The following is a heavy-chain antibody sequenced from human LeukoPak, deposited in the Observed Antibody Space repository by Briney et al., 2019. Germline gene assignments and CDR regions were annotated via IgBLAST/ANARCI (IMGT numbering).Heavy chain of an antibody. Sequence: GGSLRLSCAASGFTFSSYEMNWVRQAPGKGLEWVSAISGSGGSTYYADSVKGRFTISRDNSKNTLYLQMNSLRAEDTAVYYCAKERDYDFWSGYLNSFDYWGQGTLVTVSS. V-gene: IGHV3-23*01. CDR2: ISGSGGST. J-gene: IGHJ4*02. CDR1: GFTFSSYE. D-gene: IGHD3-3*01. CDR3: AKERDYDFWSGYLNSFDY.